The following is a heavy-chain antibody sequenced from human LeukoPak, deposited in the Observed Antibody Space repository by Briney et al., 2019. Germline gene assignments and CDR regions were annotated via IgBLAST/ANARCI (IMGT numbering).Heavy chain of an antibody. CDR1: GYTFTSYG. CDR2: ISDYNVNT. CDR3: ARDLYRDSLPVSWFDP. V-gene: IGHV1-18*01. D-gene: IGHD4-11*01. J-gene: IGHJ5*02. Sequence: ASVTVSCKASGYTFTSYGISWVRQAPGQGLEWMGWISDYNVNTNYAQKLHRRVTITTYTSTSTAYMELRRLRSDDTAVYYCARDLYRDSLPVSWFDPWGQGTLVTVSS.